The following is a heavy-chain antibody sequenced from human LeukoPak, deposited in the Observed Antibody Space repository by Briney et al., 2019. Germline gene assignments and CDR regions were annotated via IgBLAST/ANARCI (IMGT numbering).Heavy chain of an antibody. Sequence: ASVKVSCKASGYTFTSYGISWVRQAPGQGLEWMGWINANNGNTNYAQKLQGRVTMTTDTATSTAYMELRSLRSDDTAVYYCAREYTGDYYYYYGMDVWGQGTTVTVSS. CDR2: INANNGNT. CDR1: GYTFTSYG. J-gene: IGHJ6*02. V-gene: IGHV1-18*01. D-gene: IGHD3-16*01. CDR3: AREYTGDYYYYYGMDV.